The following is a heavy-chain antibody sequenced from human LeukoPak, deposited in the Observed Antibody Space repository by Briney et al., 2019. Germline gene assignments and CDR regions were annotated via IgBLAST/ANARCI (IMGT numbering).Heavy chain of an antibody. D-gene: IGHD3-3*01. CDR3: ARDRSYDFWSGKYYFDY. J-gene: IGHJ4*02. CDR2: INHSGST. Sequence: GSLRLSCTASGFTFGDYAMSWFRQPPGKGLEWIGEINHSGSTNYNPSLKSRVTISVDTSKNQFSLKLSSVTAADTAVYYCARDRSYDFWSGKYYFDYWGQGTLVTVSS. V-gene: IGHV4-34*01. CDR1: GFTFGDYA.